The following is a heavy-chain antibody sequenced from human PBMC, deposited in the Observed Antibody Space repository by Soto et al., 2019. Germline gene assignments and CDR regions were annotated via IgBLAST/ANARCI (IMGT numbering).Heavy chain of an antibody. CDR3: AKEGTSGLYYFDY. V-gene: IGHV3-23*01. Sequence: GGSLRLSCAAPGFTFSNYAISWVRQAPGKGLEWVSIISGSGDTSYYADSVKGRFTISRDNSRNTLYLQLNSLRAEDSAKYYCAKEGTSGLYYFDYWGPGTLVTVSS. CDR1: GFTFSNYA. D-gene: IGHD6-19*01. CDR2: ISGSGDTS. J-gene: IGHJ4*02.